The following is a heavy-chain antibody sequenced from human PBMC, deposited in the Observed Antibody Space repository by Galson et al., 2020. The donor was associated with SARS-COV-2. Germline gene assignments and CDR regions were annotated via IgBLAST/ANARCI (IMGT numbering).Heavy chain of an antibody. D-gene: IGHD5-12*01. CDR3: ARDGQEWLQLDY. Sequence: LETLSLTCTVSGGSISSSSYYWGWIRQPPGKGLEWIGSIYYSGSTYYNPSLKSRVTISVDTSKNQFSLKLSSVTAADTAVYYCARDGQEWLQLDYWGQGTLVTVSS. CDR1: GGSISSSSYY. J-gene: IGHJ4*02. V-gene: IGHV4-39*07. CDR2: IYYSGST.